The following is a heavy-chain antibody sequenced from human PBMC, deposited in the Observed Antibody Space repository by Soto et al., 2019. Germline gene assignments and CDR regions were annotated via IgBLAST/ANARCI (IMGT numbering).Heavy chain of an antibody. CDR2: IYSGGST. J-gene: IGHJ4*02. D-gene: IGHD3-9*01. V-gene: IGHV3-53*04. CDR3: AGSRPVLRYFDWLLPYYFDY. CDR1: GFTASSNY. Sequence: GGSLRLSCAASGFTASSNYMSWVRQAPGKGLEWVSVIYSGGSTYYADSVKGRFTISRHNSKNTLYLQMNSLRAEDTAVYYCAGSRPVLRYFDWLLPYYFDYWGQGTLVTVSS.